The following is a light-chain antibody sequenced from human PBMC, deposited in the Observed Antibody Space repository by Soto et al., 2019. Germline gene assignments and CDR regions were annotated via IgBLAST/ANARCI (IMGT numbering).Light chain of an antibody. V-gene: IGLV7-46*01. Sequence: QAVVTQEPSLTVSPGGTVTLTCDSSTGAVTTDHYPYWFQQKPGQAPRTLIYDASNKHSWTPARFSGSLLGGKAALTLSGAQPEDEAEYYCLLSYIGARVFGGGTKVTV. J-gene: IGLJ3*02. CDR2: DAS. CDR3: LLSYIGARV. CDR1: TGAVTTDHY.